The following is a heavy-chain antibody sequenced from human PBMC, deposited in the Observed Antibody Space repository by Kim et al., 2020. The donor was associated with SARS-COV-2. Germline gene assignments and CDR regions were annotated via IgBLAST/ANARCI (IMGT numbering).Heavy chain of an antibody. CDR2: ITGSGDGT. CDR1: GFTFSNYA. Sequence: GGSLRLSCAASGFTFSNYAMSWVRQAPGKGLEWVSVITGSGDGTYYADSVKGRFTISRDNSKNTLYLQMNSLRVEDTAVYYCAKDRLTAVVVATTFDYWGQGTLVTVSS. V-gene: IGHV3-23*01. J-gene: IGHJ4*02. CDR3: AKDRLTAVVVATTFDY. D-gene: IGHD2-15*01.